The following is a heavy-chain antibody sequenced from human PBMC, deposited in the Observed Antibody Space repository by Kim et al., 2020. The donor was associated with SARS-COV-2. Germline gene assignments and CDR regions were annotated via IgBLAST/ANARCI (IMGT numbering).Heavy chain of an antibody. CDR3: ARGSSAGATIVIFDY. CDR2: ISSSGSTI. CDR1: GFTFSDYY. V-gene: IGHV3-11*04. J-gene: IGHJ4*02. Sequence: GGSLRLSCAASGFTFSDYYMSWIRQAPGKGLEWVSYISSSGSTIYYSDSVKGRFTISRDNAKNSLYLQMNSLRAEDTAVYYCARGSSAGATIVIFDYWGQGTLVTVSS. D-gene: IGHD1-26*01.